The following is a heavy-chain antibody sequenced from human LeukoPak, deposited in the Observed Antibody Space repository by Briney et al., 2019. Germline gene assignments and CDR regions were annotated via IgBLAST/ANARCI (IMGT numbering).Heavy chain of an antibody. CDR3: ARGDRDFWSGYYTEYYYYGMDV. J-gene: IGHJ6*02. CDR2: IYYSGST. D-gene: IGHD3-3*01. CDR1: GGSISSYY. Sequence: SETLSLTCTVSGGSISSYYWSWLRQPPGKGLEWIGYIYYSGSTNYNPSLKSRVTISVDTSKNQFSLKLSSVTAADTAVYYCARGDRDFWSGYYTEYYYYGMDVWGQGTTVTVSS. V-gene: IGHV4-59*01.